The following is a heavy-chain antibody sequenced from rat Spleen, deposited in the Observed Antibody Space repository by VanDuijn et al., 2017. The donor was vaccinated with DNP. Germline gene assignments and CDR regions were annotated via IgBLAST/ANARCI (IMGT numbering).Heavy chain of an antibody. V-gene: IGHV5-31*01. Sequence: EVQLVETGGGLVQPGRSLKLSCVASGFTFKNYWMTWIRQVPGKGLEWVASITSSDANPYYPDSVKGRFTISRDNAKNTLHLQMDSLRSEDTATYYCATHGSIATISTGAMDVWGQGTSVTVSS. CDR3: ATHGSIATISTGAMDV. J-gene: IGHJ4*01. D-gene: IGHD1-2*01. CDR1: GFTFKNYW. CDR2: ITSSDANP.